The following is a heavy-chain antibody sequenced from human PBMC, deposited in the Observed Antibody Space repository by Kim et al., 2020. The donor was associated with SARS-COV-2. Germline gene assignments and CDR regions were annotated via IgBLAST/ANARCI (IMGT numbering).Heavy chain of an antibody. CDR2: ISAYNGNT. Sequence: ASVKVSCKASGYTFTSYGISWVRQAPGQGLEWMGWISAYNGNTNYAQKLQGRVTMTTDTSTSTAYMELRSLRSDDTAVYYCARSRTRDYDIWTGIPYTKGVHYYGMDVWGQGTTVTVSS. D-gene: IGHD3-9*01. V-gene: IGHV1-18*04. CDR3: ARSRTRDYDIWTGIPYTKGVHYYGMDV. J-gene: IGHJ6*02. CDR1: GYTFTSYG.